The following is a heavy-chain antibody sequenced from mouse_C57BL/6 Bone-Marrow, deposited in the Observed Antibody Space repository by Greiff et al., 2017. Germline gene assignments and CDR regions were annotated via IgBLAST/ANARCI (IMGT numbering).Heavy chain of an antibody. J-gene: IGHJ1*03. D-gene: IGHD2-2*01. V-gene: IGHV10-1*01. CDR3: VRYGYDGPYWYFDV. CDR2: IRSKSNNYAT. CDR1: GFSFNTYA. Sequence: EVQLVESGGGLVQPKGSLKLSCAASGFSFNTYAMNWVRQAPGKGLEWVARIRSKSNNYATYYADSVKDRFNISRDDSESMLYLQMNNLKTEDTAMYYCVRYGYDGPYWYFDVWGTGTTVTVSS.